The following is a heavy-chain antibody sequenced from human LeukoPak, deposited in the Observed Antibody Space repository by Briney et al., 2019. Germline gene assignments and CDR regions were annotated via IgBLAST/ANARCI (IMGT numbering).Heavy chain of an antibody. CDR3: ARVTGYMIEDYFDY. D-gene: IGHD3-9*01. V-gene: IGHV4-59*12. CDR1: GGSISSYY. J-gene: IGHJ4*02. CDR2: IYYSGST. Sequence: SETLTLTCTVSGGSISSYYWSWIRQPPGKGLEWIGYIYYSGSTNYNPSLKSRVTISVDTSKNQFSLKLRSVTAADTAVYYCARVTGYMIEDYFDYWGQGILVTVSS.